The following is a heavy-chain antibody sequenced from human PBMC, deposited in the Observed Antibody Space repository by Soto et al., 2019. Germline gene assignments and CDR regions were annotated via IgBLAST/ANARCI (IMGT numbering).Heavy chain of an antibody. CDR3: ARVRPRYIYGYNNPPAFDY. CDR2: INHSGST. CDR1: GGSFSGYY. D-gene: IGHD5-12*01. J-gene: IGHJ4*02. Sequence: SETLSLTCAVYGGSFSGYYWSWIRQPPGKGLEWIGEINHSGSTNYNPSLKSRVTISVDTSKNQFSLKLSSVTAADTAVYYCARVRPRYIYGYNNPPAFDYWGQGTLVTVSS. V-gene: IGHV4-34*01.